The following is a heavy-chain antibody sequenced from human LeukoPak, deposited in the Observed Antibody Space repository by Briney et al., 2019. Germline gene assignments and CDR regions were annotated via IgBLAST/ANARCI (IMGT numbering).Heavy chain of an antibody. Sequence: SETLSLTCAVYGGSFSCYYWSWIRQPPGKGLEWIGEINLSGSTNYNPSLKSRVTISVDTSKNQFSLKLSSVTAADTAVYYCARYHLGTDWDFDLWGRGTLVTVSS. CDR3: ARYHLGTDWDFDL. J-gene: IGHJ2*01. CDR1: GGSFSCYY. D-gene: IGHD7-27*01. V-gene: IGHV4-34*01. CDR2: INLSGST.